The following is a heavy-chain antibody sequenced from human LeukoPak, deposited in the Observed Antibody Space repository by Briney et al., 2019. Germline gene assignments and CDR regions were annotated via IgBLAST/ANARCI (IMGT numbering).Heavy chain of an antibody. CDR3: ASYGDYDAY. CDR2: IYYSGST. V-gene: IGHV4-61*01. J-gene: IGHJ4*02. D-gene: IGHD4-17*01. Sequence: SETLSLTCTASGGSVSSGSYYWSWIRQPPGKGLEWIGYIYYSGSTNYNPSLKSRVTISLDTSKNQFSLKLSSVTAADTAVYYCASYGDYDAYWGQGTLVTVSS. CDR1: GGSVSSGSYY.